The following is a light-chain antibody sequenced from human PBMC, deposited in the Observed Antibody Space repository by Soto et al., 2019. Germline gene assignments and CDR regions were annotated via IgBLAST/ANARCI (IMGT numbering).Light chain of an antibody. J-gene: IGKJ4*01. V-gene: IGKV4-1*01. CDR3: QKYYGTPPP. CDR2: WAS. Sequence: DIVMTQSPDSLAVSLGERATINCKSSQSVLYSSNNKNYLAWYQQKPGQPPKLLIYWASTRESGVPDRFSGRGSGTDFTLTTSTLQAEDVAVYYCQKYYGTPPPFGGGTKVEIK. CDR1: QSVLYSSNNKNY.